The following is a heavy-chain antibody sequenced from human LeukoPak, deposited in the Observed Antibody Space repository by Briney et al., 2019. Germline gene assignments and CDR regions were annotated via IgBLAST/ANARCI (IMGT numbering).Heavy chain of an antibody. CDR1: GGTFSSYA. V-gene: IGHV1-58*02. Sequence: SVKVSCKASGGTFSSYAISWVRQAPGQGLEWIGWIVVGSGNTNYAQKFQERVTITRDMSTSTAYMELSSLRSEDTAVYYCAAAEVLEWLRFDYWGQGTLVTVSS. D-gene: IGHD5-12*01. CDR3: AAAEVLEWLRFDY. CDR2: IVVGSGNT. J-gene: IGHJ4*02.